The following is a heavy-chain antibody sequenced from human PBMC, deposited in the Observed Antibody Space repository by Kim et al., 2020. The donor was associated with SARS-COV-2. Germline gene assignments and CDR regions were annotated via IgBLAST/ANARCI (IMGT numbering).Heavy chain of an antibody. J-gene: IGHJ6*02. V-gene: IGHV3-74*01. CDR3: GRGGVPGAMDV. Sequence: TNYADSVKGRFIISRDNAKNKLYLQMNSLRVEDTAVYYWGRGGVPGAMDVWGQGTTVIVSS. D-gene: IGHD1-26*01. CDR2: T.